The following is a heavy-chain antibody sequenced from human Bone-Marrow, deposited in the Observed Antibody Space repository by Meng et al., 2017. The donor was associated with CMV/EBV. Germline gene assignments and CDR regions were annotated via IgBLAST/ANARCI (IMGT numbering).Heavy chain of an antibody. V-gene: IGHV3-48*04. CDR2: ISSGGSTI. Sequence: GESLKISCAASGFTFSSYWMSWVRQAPGKGLEWVSYISSGGSTIYYADSVKGRITISRDNAKNSLYLQMNSLRAEDTAVYYCARLPFRYCSGGSCDYWGQGTLVTVSS. CDR1: GFTFSSYW. J-gene: IGHJ4*02. CDR3: ARLPFRYCSGGSCDY. D-gene: IGHD2-15*01.